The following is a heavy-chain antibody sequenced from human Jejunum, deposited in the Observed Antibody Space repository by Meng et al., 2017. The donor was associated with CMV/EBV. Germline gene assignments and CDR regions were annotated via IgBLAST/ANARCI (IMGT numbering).Heavy chain of an antibody. CDR3: ARAPYSSSSL. CDR1: GLTFSDYY. J-gene: IGHJ4*02. Sequence: CAASGLTFSDYYMSWIRQAPGKGVEWVSYISSSGSTIYYADSVKGRFTISRDNAKNSLYLQMNSLRAEDTAVYYCARAPYSSSSLWGQGTLVTVSS. V-gene: IGHV3-11*01. D-gene: IGHD6-6*01. CDR2: ISSSGSTI.